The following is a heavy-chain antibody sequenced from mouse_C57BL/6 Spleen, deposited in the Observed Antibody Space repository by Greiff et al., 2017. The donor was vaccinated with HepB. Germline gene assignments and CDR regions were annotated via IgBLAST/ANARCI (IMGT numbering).Heavy chain of an antibody. CDR3: ARRDYYGSSYVRYFDV. V-gene: IGHV1-18*01. CDR1: GYTFTDYN. J-gene: IGHJ1*03. Sequence: EVQLQESGPELVKPGASVKIPCKASGYTFTDYNMDWVKQSHGKSLEWIGDINPNNGGTIYNQKFKGKATLTVDKSSSTAYMELRSLTSEDTAVYYCARRDYYGSSYVRYFDVWGTGTKVTVSS. D-gene: IGHD1-1*01. CDR2: INPNNGGT.